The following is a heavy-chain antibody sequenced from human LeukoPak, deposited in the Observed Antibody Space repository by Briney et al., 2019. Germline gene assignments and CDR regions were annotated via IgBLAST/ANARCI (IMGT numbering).Heavy chain of an antibody. V-gene: IGHV4-59*08. CDR2: IYYSGST. D-gene: IGHD5-18*01. Sequence: SETLSLTCPVSGGSISSYYRSWDRQPPGEGLEWIGYIYYSGSTNYNPSLKSRVTISVDTSKNQFSLKLSSVTAADTAVYYCARHAPIYSYGIFDYWGQGTLVAVSS. CDR1: GGSISSYY. CDR3: ARHAPIYSYGIFDY. J-gene: IGHJ4*02.